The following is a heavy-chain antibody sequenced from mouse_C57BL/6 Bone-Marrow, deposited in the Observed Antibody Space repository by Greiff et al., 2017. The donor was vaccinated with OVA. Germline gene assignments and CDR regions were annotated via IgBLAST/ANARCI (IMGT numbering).Heavy chain of an antibody. CDR3: TTYRY. CDR1: GFNIKDDY. Sequence: EVQLQQSGAELVRPGASVKLSCTASGFNIKDDYMHLVKERPEQGLEWIGWIDPENGDTEYASKFQGKATITADTSSKTVYLHLSNLTSEDTAVYYCTTYRYWGQGTTLTVSS. J-gene: IGHJ2*01. CDR2: IDPENGDT. V-gene: IGHV14-4*01.